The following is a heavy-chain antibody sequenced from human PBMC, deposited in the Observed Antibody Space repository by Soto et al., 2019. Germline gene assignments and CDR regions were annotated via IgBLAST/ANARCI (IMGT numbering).Heavy chain of an antibody. D-gene: IGHD3-10*01. CDR1: GFIFRTYD. V-gene: IGHV3-23*01. CDR2: ISSTGATT. Sequence: QVLESGGGLVQPGGSRSLSCTASGFIFRTYDMYWVRQAPGRGLEWVAGISSTGATTGYAASVQGRFNISRDNSKNTLSLQMQSLRADDTAVYYCGGVVDHHFYGMDVWGQGATVTVSS. CDR3: GGVVDHHFYGMDV. J-gene: IGHJ6*02.